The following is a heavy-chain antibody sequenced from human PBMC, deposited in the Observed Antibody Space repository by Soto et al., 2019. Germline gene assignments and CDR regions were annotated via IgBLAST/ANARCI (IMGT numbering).Heavy chain of an antibody. D-gene: IGHD2-15*01. CDR1: GYIFIDYW. V-gene: IGHV5-51*01. CDR3: ARPPLPGYSIHFNY. J-gene: IGHJ4*02. Sequence: GESLKISCKASGYIFIDYWIGWVRQMPGKGLEWMGIVYPRDSDTRYSPSFQGQVTISADRSTGTAFLQWRSLKASDTALYYCARPPLPGYSIHFNYGGQGTLVTASS. CDR2: VYPRDSDT.